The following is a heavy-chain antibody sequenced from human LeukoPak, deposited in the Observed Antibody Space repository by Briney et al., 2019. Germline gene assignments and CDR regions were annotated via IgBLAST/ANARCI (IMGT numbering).Heavy chain of an antibody. J-gene: IGHJ1*01. CDR2: ISSSGETI. D-gene: IGHD2-21*02. CDR1: GFTFSRYE. CDR3: ARHCGGDCYSPPLN. V-gene: IGHV3-48*03. Sequence: PGGSLRLSCAASGFTFSRYEMNWVRQAPGRGLEWVSYISSSGETIYYADSVKGRFTISRDNAKNSPHLQMNSLRAEDTAVYYCARHCGGDCYSPPLNWGQGTLVTVSS.